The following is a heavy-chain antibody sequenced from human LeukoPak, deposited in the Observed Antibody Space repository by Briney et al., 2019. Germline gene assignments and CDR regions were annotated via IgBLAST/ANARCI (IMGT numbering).Heavy chain of an antibody. CDR1: GGSISSGSYY. CDR2: IYHSGST. CDR3: ARDLGDDSSGNRPLGY. V-gene: IGHV4-61*10. J-gene: IGHJ4*02. Sequence: SETLSLTCTVSGGSISSGSYYWSWIRQPAGKGLEWIGEIYHSGSTNYNPSLKSRVTISVDKSKNQFSLKLSSVTAADTAVYYCARDLGDDSSGNRPLGYWGQGTLVTVSS. D-gene: IGHD3-22*01.